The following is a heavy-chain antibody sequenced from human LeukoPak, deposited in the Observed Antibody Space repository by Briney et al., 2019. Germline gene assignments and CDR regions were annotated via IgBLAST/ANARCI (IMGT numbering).Heavy chain of an antibody. CDR2: ISSSSSTI. D-gene: IGHD5-18*01. CDR1: GFTFSSYS. V-gene: IGHV3-48*01. CDR3: ARDRGIQLWFRDAFDI. Sequence: GGSLRLSCAASGFTFSSYSMNWVRQAPGKGLEWVSYISSSSSTIYYADSVKGRFTISRDNAKNSLYLQMNSLRAEDTAVYYCARDRGIQLWFRDAFDIWGQGTMVTVSS. J-gene: IGHJ3*02.